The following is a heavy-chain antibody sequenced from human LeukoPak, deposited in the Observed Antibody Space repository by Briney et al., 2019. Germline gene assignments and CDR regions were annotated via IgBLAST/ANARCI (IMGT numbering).Heavy chain of an antibody. Sequence: SETLSLTCTVSGGSISSYYWSRIRQPPGKGLEWIGYIYYSGSTNYNPSLKSRVTISVDTSKNQFSLKLSSVTAADTAVYYCARVKADAFDIWGQGTMVTVSS. J-gene: IGHJ3*02. CDR1: GGSISSYY. V-gene: IGHV4-59*01. CDR2: IYYSGST. CDR3: ARVKADAFDI.